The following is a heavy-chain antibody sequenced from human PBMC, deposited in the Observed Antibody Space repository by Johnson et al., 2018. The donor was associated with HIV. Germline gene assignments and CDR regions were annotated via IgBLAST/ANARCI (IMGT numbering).Heavy chain of an antibody. CDR1: GFTFSASA. J-gene: IGHJ3*01. V-gene: IGHV3-73*01. D-gene: IGHD1-26*01. CDR2: IRSNAKNYAT. Sequence: EVHLVESGGALVQPGGSLKLSCAGPGFTFSASAMHWVRQASGKGLAWVGRIRSNAKNYATAYAASVKGRFSISRDDSKNTAYLQMSSLKTEDTAIYYCARLSGTYQTWGQGTMVTVSS. CDR3: ARLSGTYQT.